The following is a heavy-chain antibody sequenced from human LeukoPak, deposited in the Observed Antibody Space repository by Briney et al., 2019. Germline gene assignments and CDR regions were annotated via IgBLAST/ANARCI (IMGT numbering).Heavy chain of an antibody. J-gene: IGHJ4*02. CDR1: GFSFNTYN. CDR2: ISTASIYI. D-gene: IGHD2/OR15-2a*01. V-gene: IGHV3-21*04. CDR3: ARSGLSRFGF. Sequence: GSLRLSCAASGFSFNTYNMNWVRQAPGKGLEWVSSISTASIYIYYADSVKGRFTISRDNAKNLLYLQMNSLRAEDTAVYYCARSGLSRFGFWGQGTLVTVSS.